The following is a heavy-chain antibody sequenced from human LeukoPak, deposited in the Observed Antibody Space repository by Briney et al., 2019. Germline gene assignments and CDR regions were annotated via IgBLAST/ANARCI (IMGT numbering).Heavy chain of an antibody. V-gene: IGHV1-69*04. Sequence: ASVKVSCKASGGTFSSYAISWVRQAPGQGLEWMGRIIPILGINYAQKFQGRVTITADKSTSTAYMELSSLRSEDTAVYYCARIGAISAPSYYYYMDVWGKGTTVTVSS. CDR1: GGTFSSYA. D-gene: IGHD5-12*01. CDR3: ARIGAISAPSYYYYMDV. J-gene: IGHJ6*03. CDR2: IIPILGI.